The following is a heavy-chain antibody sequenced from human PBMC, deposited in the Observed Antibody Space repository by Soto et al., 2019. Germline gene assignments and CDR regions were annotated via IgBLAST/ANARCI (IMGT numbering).Heavy chain of an antibody. J-gene: IGHJ3*02. V-gene: IGHV5-51*01. CDR1: GYSFTSYC. D-gene: IGHD2-21*01. Sequence: PGESLKLSCKGSGYSFTSYCIGWVRQMPGKGLEWMGIIYPGEFDTRYSPSFQGQVTISTDKSISTVYLQWNSLKASDTAVYYRARHVNDGKLLDAFDIWGQGTMVTVSS. CDR2: IYPGEFDT. CDR3: ARHVNDGKLLDAFDI.